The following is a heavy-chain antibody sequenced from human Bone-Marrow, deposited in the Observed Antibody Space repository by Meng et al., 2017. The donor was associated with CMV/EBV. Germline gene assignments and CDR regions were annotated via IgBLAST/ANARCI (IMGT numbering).Heavy chain of an antibody. CDR3: AREIVVPAAQSGALDY. D-gene: IGHD2-2*01. V-gene: IGHV1-2*02. Sequence: ASVKVSCKASGFTFTDYYMQWVRQAPGQGLEWMGWINSNSGDTNYAQKFQGRVTMTRDTSISTAYMELSRLRSDDTAVYYCAREIVVPAAQSGALDYWGQGTLVTVPS. J-gene: IGHJ4*02. CDR1: GFTFTDYY. CDR2: INSNSGDT.